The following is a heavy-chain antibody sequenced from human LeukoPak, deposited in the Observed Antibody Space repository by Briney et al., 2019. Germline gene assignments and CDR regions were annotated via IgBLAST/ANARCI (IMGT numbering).Heavy chain of an antibody. Sequence: GGSLRLSCATPGFTLSDHYIDWVRQAPGKGLEWVGRIRNKANSYATEYAASVKGRFTISRDDSQNSLYLQMNSLKTEDTAVYYCARSYCSSTNCCGLGYFDYWGQGTLVTVSS. CDR3: ARSYCSSTNCCGLGYFDY. V-gene: IGHV3-72*01. J-gene: IGHJ4*02. CDR2: IRNKANSYAT. D-gene: IGHD2-2*01. CDR1: GFTLSDHY.